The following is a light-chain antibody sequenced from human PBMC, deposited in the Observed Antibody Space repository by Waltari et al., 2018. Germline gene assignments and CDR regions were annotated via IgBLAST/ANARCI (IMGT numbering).Light chain of an antibody. Sequence: YVVTQPPSVSVTPGQTATLTCGGENIETKSVNWYQQKPGQAPVLVMFYDNDRPAGIPERFSGSNSGNTATLTINWVEAGDEADDHCQVWDDFIDSGVFGGGTRLSVL. J-gene: IGLJ3*02. CDR3: QVWDDFIDSGV. CDR2: YDN. CDR1: NIETKS. V-gene: IGLV3-21*04.